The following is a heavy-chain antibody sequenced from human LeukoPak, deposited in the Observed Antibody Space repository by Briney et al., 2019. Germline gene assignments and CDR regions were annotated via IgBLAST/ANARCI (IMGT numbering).Heavy chain of an antibody. CDR3: ARQQGYCSSTSCYTKGFDY. D-gene: IGHD2-2*02. J-gene: IGHJ4*02. CDR2: IYPGDSDT. Sequence: GESLKISCKGSGSSFTSYWIGWVRQMPGKGLEWMGIIYPGDSDTRYSPSFQGQVTISADKSISTAYLQWSSLKASDTAMYYCARQQGYCSSTSCYTKGFDYWDQGTLVTVSS. V-gene: IGHV5-51*01. CDR1: GSSFTSYW.